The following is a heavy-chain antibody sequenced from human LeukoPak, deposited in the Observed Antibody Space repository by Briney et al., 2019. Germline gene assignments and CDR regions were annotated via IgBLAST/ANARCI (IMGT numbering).Heavy chain of an antibody. CDR1: GYTFTSYG. CDR2: ISAYNGNT. D-gene: IGHD5-12*01. CDR3: ARGALVWWLRPRYFDY. J-gene: IGHJ4*02. Sequence: GASVKVSCKASGYTFTSYGISWVRQAPGQGLEWMGWISAYNGNTNYAQKLQGRVTMTTDTSTSTAYMELRSLRSDDTAVYYCARGALVWWLRPRYFDYWGQGTLVTVSS. V-gene: IGHV1-18*01.